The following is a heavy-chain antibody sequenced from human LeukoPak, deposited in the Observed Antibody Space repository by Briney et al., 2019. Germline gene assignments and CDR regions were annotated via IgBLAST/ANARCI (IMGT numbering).Heavy chain of an antibody. V-gene: IGHV4-61*01. CDR2: IYHNGNT. CDR1: GGSVSSGSYL. J-gene: IGHJ6*02. CDR3: ARDFSGYPFSYGLDV. Sequence: SETLSLTCTVSGGSVSSGSYLWSWIRQPPGKGLEWIGYIYHNGNTNYNPSLKSRVTISLDTSKKRFSLKLISVTAADTAVYYCARDFSGYPFSYGLDVWGQGTTVTVSS. D-gene: IGHD3-22*01.